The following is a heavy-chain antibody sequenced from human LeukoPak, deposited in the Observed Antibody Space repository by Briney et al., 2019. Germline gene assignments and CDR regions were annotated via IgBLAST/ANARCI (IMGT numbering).Heavy chain of an antibody. D-gene: IGHD2-15*01. V-gene: IGHV5-51*01. J-gene: IGHJ3*02. Sequence: GESLKISCKGSGYSFTNYWIGWVRQMPGKGLEWMGSIYPGDSDTRYSPSFQGQVTISADKSISTAYLQWSSLKASDTAMYYCARQPPYSTVLDAFDIWGQGTMVTVSS. CDR2: IYPGDSDT. CDR1: GYSFTNYW. CDR3: ARQPPYSTVLDAFDI.